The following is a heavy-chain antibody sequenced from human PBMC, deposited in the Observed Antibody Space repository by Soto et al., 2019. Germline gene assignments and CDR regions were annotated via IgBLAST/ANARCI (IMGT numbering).Heavy chain of an antibody. CDR3: ARAGGIADHFDY. Sequence: GESLKISCAASGFTFSSYDMHWVRQATGKGLEWVSAIGTAGDTYYPGSVKGRFTISGENAKNSLYLQMNSLRAEDTAVYYCARAGGIADHFDYWGQGTLVTVSS. CDR2: IGTAGDT. V-gene: IGHV3-13*01. D-gene: IGHD6-13*01. CDR1: GFTFSSYD. J-gene: IGHJ4*02.